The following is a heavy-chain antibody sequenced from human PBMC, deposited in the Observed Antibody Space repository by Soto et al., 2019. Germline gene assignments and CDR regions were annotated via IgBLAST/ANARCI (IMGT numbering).Heavy chain of an antibody. D-gene: IGHD1-1*01. V-gene: IGHV1-69*01. Sequence: QVQLVQSGAEVKKPGSSVKVSCKASGGTFSSYAISWVRQAPGQGLEWMGGIIPIFGTANYAQKFQGRVTITADESTSTAYXXXXXXXXXXXXXXXXXXXXXXXXXXGNWYFDLWGRGTLVTVSS. J-gene: IGHJ2*01. CDR3: XXXXXXXXXXGNWYFDL. CDR2: IIPIFGTA. CDR1: GGTFSSYA.